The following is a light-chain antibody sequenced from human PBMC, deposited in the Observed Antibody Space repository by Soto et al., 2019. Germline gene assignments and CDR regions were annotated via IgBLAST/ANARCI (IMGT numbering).Light chain of an antibody. Sequence: IVLTQSPGTLSLSPGERVSLSCRASQTISSSHLAWYQQQPGQAPRLXIYGEFNRATGIPDRFSASGSGTDFTLTISRLEPEDYAVYHCQQYGTSPITFGQGTRLEI. V-gene: IGKV3-20*01. J-gene: IGKJ5*01. CDR1: QTISSSH. CDR2: GEF. CDR3: QQYGTSPIT.